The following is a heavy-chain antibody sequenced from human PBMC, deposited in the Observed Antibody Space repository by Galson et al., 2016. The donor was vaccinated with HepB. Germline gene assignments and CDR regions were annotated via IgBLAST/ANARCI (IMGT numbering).Heavy chain of an antibody. D-gene: IGHD2-2*01. Sequence: SLRLSCAASGFSFSNYAMSWVRQAPGKGLEWVSGISGSGGRTYYSDSVKGRFSISRDSSKSTVYLQMNSLRVEDTAIYFCARDLESAVVPPAIVGYWGQGTLVTVSS. CDR2: ISGSGGRT. CDR3: ARDLESAVVPPAIVGY. V-gene: IGHV3-23*01. J-gene: IGHJ4*02. CDR1: GFSFSNYA.